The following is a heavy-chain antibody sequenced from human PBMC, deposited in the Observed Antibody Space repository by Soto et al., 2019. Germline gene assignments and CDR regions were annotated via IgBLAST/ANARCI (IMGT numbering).Heavy chain of an antibody. CDR2: VGSGSGDWT. CDR3: GKGGGGDLGS. Sequence: EVQLLDSGGGLVQPGGSLRLSCLASGFTFSSSAMSWVRQAPGQGLEWVSAVGSGSGDWTFYAESVKGRFTISRDNSNNTVFLQRKGLGVEGAAVYFSGKGGGGDLGSWGQGTLVTVSS. CDR1: GFTFSSSA. V-gene: IGHV3-23*01. D-gene: IGHD2-21*02. J-gene: IGHJ5*02.